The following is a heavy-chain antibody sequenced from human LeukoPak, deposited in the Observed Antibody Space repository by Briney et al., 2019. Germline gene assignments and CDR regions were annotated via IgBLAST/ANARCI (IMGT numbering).Heavy chain of an antibody. V-gene: IGHV3-21*01. D-gene: IGHD6-13*01. CDR2: ISSSSSYI. J-gene: IGHJ4*02. CDR3: ARGQVTAAGHDY. Sequence: GGSLRLSCAASGFTFSSYSMNWVRRAPGKGLEWVSSISSSSSYIYYADSVKGRFTISRDNAKNSLYLQMNSLRAEDTAVYYCARGQVTAAGHDYWGQGTLVTVSS. CDR1: GFTFSSYS.